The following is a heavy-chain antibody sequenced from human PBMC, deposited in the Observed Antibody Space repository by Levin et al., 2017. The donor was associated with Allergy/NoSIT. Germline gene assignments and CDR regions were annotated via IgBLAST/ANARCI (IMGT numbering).Heavy chain of an antibody. CDR2: IKQDGSEK. V-gene: IGHV3-7*01. D-gene: IGHD5/OR15-5a*01. CDR3: SRVLTYSVSI. Sequence: GESLKISCAASGFTFSSYWMSWVRQAPGKGPEWVANIKQDGSEKYYVESVKGRFTITRDKSKNSLYLQMNSLRAEDTAVYYCSRVLTYSVSIWGQGTVDTVAS. CDR1: GFTFSSYW. J-gene: IGHJ4*02.